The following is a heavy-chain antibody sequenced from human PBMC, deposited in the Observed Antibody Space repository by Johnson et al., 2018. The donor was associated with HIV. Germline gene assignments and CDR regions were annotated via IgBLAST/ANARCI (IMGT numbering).Heavy chain of an antibody. V-gene: IGHV3-30*04. CDR3: ARVEWELGAFDI. J-gene: IGHJ3*02. Sequence: QVQLVESGGGVVQPGRSLRLSCAASGFTFSSYAMHWVRQAPGKGLEWVAVISYDGNKYYADSVKGRFTISRDNSKNTLYLQMNGLRSEDTAVYYCARVEWELGAFDIWGQGTMVTVSS. D-gene: IGHD1-26*01. CDR2: ISYDGNK. CDR1: GFTFSSYA.